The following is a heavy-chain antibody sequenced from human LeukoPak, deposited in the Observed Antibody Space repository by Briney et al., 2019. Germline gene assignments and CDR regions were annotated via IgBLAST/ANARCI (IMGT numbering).Heavy chain of an antibody. Sequence: GASVKVSCEASGYTFTSYGISWVRQAPGQGLEWMGWISAHNGNTNYAQKLQGRVTMTTDTSTSTAYMELRSLRSDDTAVYYCARGTGSSGPPSGYYYYYGMDVWGQGTTVTVSS. CDR3: ARGTGSSGPPSGYYYYYGMDV. CDR2: ISAHNGNT. CDR1: GYTFTSYG. J-gene: IGHJ6*02. D-gene: IGHD6-19*01. V-gene: IGHV1-18*01.